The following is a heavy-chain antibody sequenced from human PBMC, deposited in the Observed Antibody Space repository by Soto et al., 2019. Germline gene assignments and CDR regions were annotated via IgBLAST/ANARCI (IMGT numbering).Heavy chain of an antibody. Sequence: PGGSLRLSCAASGFTFSNFWMHWVRQAPGKGLVWLAYITVVTGNTRYADSVKGRFTISADRGRNSVFLQLNSLRDEDTAVYYCVRDRDLGGYMAHRDFWGQGTLVTVSS. CDR3: VRDRDLGGYMAHRDF. CDR1: GFTFSNFW. D-gene: IGHD5-12*01. CDR2: ITVVTGNT. J-gene: IGHJ4*01. V-gene: IGHV3-48*02.